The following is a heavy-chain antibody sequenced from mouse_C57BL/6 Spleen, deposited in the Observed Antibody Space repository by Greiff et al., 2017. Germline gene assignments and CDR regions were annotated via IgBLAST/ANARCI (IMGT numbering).Heavy chain of an antibody. CDR3: AREKGLDYDGSYLAY. CDR2: IYPGDGDT. Sequence: VKLVESGAELVKPGASVKISCKASGYAFSSYWMNWVKQRPGKGLEWIGQIYPGDGDTNYNGKFKGKATLTADKSSSTAYMQLSSLTSEDSAVYFCAREKGLDYDGSYLAYWGQGTLVTVSA. CDR1: GYAFSSYW. V-gene: IGHV1-80*01. J-gene: IGHJ3*01. D-gene: IGHD2-4*01.